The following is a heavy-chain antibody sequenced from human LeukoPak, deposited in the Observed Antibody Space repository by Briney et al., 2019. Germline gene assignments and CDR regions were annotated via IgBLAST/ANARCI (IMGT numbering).Heavy chain of an antibody. CDR1: GGSISSSSYY. J-gene: IGHJ4*02. CDR3: ARDGIAVAGTGGYFDY. Sequence: SETLSLTCTVSGGSISSSSYYWGWIRQPPGKGLEWIGSIYYSGSTNYNPSLKSRVTISVDKSKNQFSLKLSSVTAADTAVYYCARDGIAVAGTGGYFDYWGQGTLVTVSS. D-gene: IGHD6-19*01. CDR2: IYYSGST. V-gene: IGHV4-39*07.